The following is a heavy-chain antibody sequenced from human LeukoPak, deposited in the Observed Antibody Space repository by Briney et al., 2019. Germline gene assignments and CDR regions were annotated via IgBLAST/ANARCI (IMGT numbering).Heavy chain of an antibody. V-gene: IGHV1-8*01. CDR2: MNPNSGNT. CDR1: GYTFTSYD. CDR3: ARATGELDY. D-gene: IGHD7-27*01. Sequence: ASVKVSCKAFGYTFTSYDINWVRHATGQGLEWMGWMNPNSGNTGYAQKFQGRVTMTRNTSISTAYTELSSLRSEDTAVYYCARATGELDYWGQGTLVTVSS. J-gene: IGHJ4*02.